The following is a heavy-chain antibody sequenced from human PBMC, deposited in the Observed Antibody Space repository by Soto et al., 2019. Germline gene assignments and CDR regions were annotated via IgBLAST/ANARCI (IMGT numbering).Heavy chain of an antibody. CDR1: GFTFSSYG. CDR3: AKDLGSDTTSHFFDY. Sequence: GGSLRLSCAASGFTFSSYGMHWVRQAPGKGLEWVAVISYDGSNKYYADSVKGRFTISRDNSKNTLYLQMNSLRAEDTAVYYCAKDLGSDTTSHFFDYWGKGTLVTVSS. V-gene: IGHV3-30*18. J-gene: IGHJ4*02. D-gene: IGHD4-17*01. CDR2: ISYDGSNK.